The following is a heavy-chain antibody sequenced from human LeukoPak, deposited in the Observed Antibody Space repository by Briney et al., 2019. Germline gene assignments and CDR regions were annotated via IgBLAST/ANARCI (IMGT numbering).Heavy chain of an antibody. V-gene: IGHV1-18*01. CDR3: ARVSQGHSVRGVISDWFDP. J-gene: IGHJ5*02. CDR2: ISAYNGHT. CDR1: GYTFTSYG. D-gene: IGHD3-10*01. Sequence: ASVKVSCKASGYTFTSYGISWVRQAPGQGLEWMGWISAYNGHTKYAQKFQGRITITADESTSTAYMELSSLRSDDTAVYYCARVSQGHSVRGVISDWFDPWGQGTLVTVSS.